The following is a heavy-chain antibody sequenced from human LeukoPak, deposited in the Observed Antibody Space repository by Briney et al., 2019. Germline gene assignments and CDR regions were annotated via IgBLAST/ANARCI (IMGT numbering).Heavy chain of an antibody. CDR3: VRQAQEDY. V-gene: IGHV3-23*01. CDR2: ISGSGGST. J-gene: IGHJ4*02. Sequence: GGSLRLSCAASGFTFSSYAMSWVRQAPGKGLEWVSAISGSGGSTYYADSVKGRFTISRDNSNYTLYLQMNNLRSEDTAVYYCVRQAQEDYWGQGTLVTVSS. CDR1: GFTFSSYA.